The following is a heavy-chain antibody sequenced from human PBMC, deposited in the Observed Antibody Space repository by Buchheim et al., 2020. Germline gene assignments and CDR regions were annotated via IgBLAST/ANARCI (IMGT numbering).Heavy chain of an antibody. V-gene: IGHV3-48*03. CDR1: GFMFSSYE. J-gene: IGHJ4*02. D-gene: IGHD3-10*01. CDR3: ARDRGFVIDY. CDR2: ISSSGDTI. Sequence: VQLVESGGGVVQPGGSLRLSCAASGFMFSSYEMNWVRQAPGKGLEWVSYISSSGDTIHYADSVKGRFTISRDNAKNSLDLQMNSLRVDDTAVYYCARDRGFVIDYWGQGAL.